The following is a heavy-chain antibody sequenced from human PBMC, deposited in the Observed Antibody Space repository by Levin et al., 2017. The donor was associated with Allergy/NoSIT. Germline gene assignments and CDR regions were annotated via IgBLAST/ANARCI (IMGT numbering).Heavy chain of an antibody. CDR2: VYDSGST. J-gene: IGHJ6*03. V-gene: IGHV4-39*01. CDR1: GGFINSSTYY. D-gene: IGHD3-16*01. Sequence: SETLSLTCTVSGGFINSSTYYWGWIRQPPGKGLEWIGSVYDSGSTYNNPSLESRVTISVDTSKNQFSLKLSSLTAADTAMYYCARHGGYGGYYYYYYMDVWGKGTTVTVSS. CDR3: ARHGGYGGYYYYYYMDV.